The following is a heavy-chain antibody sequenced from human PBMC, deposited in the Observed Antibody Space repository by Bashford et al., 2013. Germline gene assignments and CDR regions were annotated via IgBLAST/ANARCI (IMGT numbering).Heavy chain of an antibody. CDR2: IKSKTDGGTT. Sequence: VRQAPGKGLEWVGRIKSKTDGGTTDYAAPVKGRFTISRDDSKNTLYLQMNSLKTEDTAVYYCSRFLEWLHQSKYYFDYWGQGTLVTVSS. D-gene: IGHD3-3*01. J-gene: IGHJ4*02. V-gene: IGHV3-15*01. CDR3: SRFLEWLHQSKYYFDY.